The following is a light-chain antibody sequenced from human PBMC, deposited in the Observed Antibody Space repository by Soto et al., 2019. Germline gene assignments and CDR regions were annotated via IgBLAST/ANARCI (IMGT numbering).Light chain of an antibody. V-gene: IGKV3-20*01. CDR2: GAS. CDR3: QHYNHWLWT. J-gene: IGKJ1*01. CDR1: QSVSSNY. Sequence: EIVLSQSPGTLSLSPGERVTLSCRASQSVSSNYLAWYQQKPGQAPRLLIYGASSRATGIPDRFSGSGSGTDFTLTISSLQSEDSAVYYCQHYNHWLWTFGQGTKV.